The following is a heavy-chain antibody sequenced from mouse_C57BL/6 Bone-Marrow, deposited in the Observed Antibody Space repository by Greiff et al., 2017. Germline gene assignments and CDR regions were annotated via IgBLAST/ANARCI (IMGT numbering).Heavy chain of an antibody. CDR2: IYPGDGDT. Sequence: VQLQQSGPELVKPGASVKISCEASGYAFSSSWMNWVKQRPGKGLEWIGRIYPGDGDTNYNGKFKGKATLTADKSSSTAYMQLSSLTSEDSAVYFCARGYYRAMDYWGQGTSVTVSS. V-gene: IGHV1-82*01. CDR1: GYAFSSSW. J-gene: IGHJ4*01. CDR3: ARGYYRAMDY. D-gene: IGHD1-1*01.